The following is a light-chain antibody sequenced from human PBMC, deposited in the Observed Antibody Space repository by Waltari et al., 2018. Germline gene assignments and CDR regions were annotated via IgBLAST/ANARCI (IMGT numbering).Light chain of an antibody. J-gene: IGLJ7*01. CDR1: SSNIGNNY. CDR3: GTWDSSLSGAV. CDR2: ENT. Sequence: QSVLTQPPSVSAAPGQRVTISCSGGSSNIGNNYVSWYRQFPGTAPKLLIYENTEARAGIPGRFSGSKSGTSATLDITGLQAGDEADYYCGTWDSSLSGAVFGGGTHLTVL. V-gene: IGLV1-51*02.